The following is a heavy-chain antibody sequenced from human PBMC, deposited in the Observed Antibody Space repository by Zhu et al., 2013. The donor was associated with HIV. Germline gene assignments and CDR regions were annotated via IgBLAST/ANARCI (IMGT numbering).Heavy chain of an antibody. Sequence: VQLVESGGGLVKPGGSLRLSCAASGFTFSSYSMNWVRQAPGKGLEWVSSISSSSSYIYYADSVKGRFTISRDNAKNSLYLQMNSLRAEDTAVYYCAREVRAARPFDYWGQGTLVTVSS. J-gene: IGHJ4*02. V-gene: IGHV3-21*01. CDR3: AREVRAARPFDY. D-gene: IGHD6-6*01. CDR1: GFTFSSYS. CDR2: ISSSSSYI.